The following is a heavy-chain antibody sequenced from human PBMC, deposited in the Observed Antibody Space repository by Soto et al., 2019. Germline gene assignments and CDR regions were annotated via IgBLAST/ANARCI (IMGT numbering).Heavy chain of an antibody. CDR2: INPNGGST. D-gene: IGHD3-3*01. V-gene: IGHV1-46*01. J-gene: IGHJ5*02. CDR1: RDTFTSYY. CDR3: ARSSGGNFGIIIEGTNWFAH. Sequence: ASVKVSCKAPRDTFTSYYINWVRQAPGQGLEWMGIINPNGGSTIYAQQFRGRVTMTRDTSTSTVYMELRSLRSEDTAFYFCARSSGGNFGIIIEGTNWFAHWGQGTLVTVSS.